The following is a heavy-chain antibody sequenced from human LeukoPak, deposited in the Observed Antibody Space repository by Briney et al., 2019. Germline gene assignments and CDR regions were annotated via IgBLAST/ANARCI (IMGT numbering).Heavy chain of an antibody. CDR1: GGAISNATYY. CDR2: IFYTGTT. J-gene: IGHJ5*02. D-gene: IGHD3-10*01. V-gene: IGHV4-31*03. Sequence: SQTLSLTCTVSGGAISNATYYWSWIRQHPGKGLEWIGYIFYTGTTYYNPSLESRVTISVDTSKNQFSLKLSSVTAADTAVYYCAKAGVLLWFGESKNWFDPWGQGTLVTVSS. CDR3: AKAGVLLWFGESKNWFDP.